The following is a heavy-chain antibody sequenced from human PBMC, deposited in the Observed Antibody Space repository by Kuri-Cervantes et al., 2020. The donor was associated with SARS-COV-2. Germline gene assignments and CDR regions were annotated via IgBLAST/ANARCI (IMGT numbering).Heavy chain of an antibody. V-gene: IGHV4-38-2*01. CDR3: ARYIAGTTRYYFDY. Sequence: SQTLSLTCAVSGYSISSGSYWSWIRQSPHKGLEWIATINHVGTTYFNPSLESRVTISVDTSKNQFSLKLNSVTAADTAVYYCARYIAGTTRYYFDYWGQGTLVTVSS. D-gene: IGHD1-14*01. CDR2: INHVGTT. CDR1: GYSISSGSY. J-gene: IGHJ4*02.